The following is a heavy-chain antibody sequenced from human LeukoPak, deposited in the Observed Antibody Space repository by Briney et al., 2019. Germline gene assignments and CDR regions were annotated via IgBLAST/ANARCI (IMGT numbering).Heavy chain of an antibody. CDR2: IYYTGAT. J-gene: IGHJ4*02. Sequence: SETLSLTCTVSNGSISSFYWTWIRQPPGKGLEWIGYIYYTGATDYNPSLKSRVTISVDTSKNQFSLKLSSVTAADTAVYYCARGYGRYFDYWGQGTLVTVSS. CDR1: NGSISSFY. CDR3: ARGYGRYFDY. V-gene: IGHV4-59*01. D-gene: IGHD5-18*01.